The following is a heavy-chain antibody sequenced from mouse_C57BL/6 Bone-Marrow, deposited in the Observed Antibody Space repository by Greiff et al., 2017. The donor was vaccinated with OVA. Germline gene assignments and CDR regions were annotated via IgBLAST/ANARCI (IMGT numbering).Heavy chain of an antibody. Sequence: EVKLMESGGDLVKPGGSLKLSCAASGFTFRSYGMSWVRQTPDKRLEWVATISSGGSYPYYPDSVKGRFTISRDNAKNTLYLQMSSLKSEDTAMYYCARGSHWGQGTTLTVSS. CDR2: ISSGGSYP. V-gene: IGHV5-6*01. CDR3: ARGSH. J-gene: IGHJ2*01. D-gene: IGHD1-1*01. CDR1: GFTFRSYG.